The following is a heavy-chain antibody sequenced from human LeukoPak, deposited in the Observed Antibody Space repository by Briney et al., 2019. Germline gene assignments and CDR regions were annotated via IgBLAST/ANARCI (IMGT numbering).Heavy chain of an antibody. J-gene: IGHJ3*02. Sequence: GSLRLSCAASGFTFTSYWMSWVRQAPGKGLEWVATIKQDGSEKYYVDSVKGRFTISRDNAKNSLYLQMNSLRAEDTAVYYCARGKEGGAFDIWGQGTMVTVSS. CDR3: ARGKEGGAFDI. D-gene: IGHD3-16*01. CDR2: IKQDGSEK. V-gene: IGHV3-7*01. CDR1: GFTFTSYW.